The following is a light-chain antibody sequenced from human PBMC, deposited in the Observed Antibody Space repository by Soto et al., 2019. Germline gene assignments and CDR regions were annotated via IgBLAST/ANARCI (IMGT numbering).Light chain of an antibody. J-gene: IGKJ1*01. CDR2: GAS. CDR3: QQYGRSPRT. V-gene: IGKV3-20*01. Sequence: EIVLTQSPGTLSLSPGERATLSCRASQSVDSTYLAWYQQKPGQAPRLLIYGASSRATGIPDRFSGSGSGTDFTLTISRLEPEDFAVYYCQQYGRSPRTFGQGTRVES. CDR1: QSVDSTY.